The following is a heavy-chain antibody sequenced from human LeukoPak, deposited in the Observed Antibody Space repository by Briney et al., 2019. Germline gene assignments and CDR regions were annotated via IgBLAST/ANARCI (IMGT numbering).Heavy chain of an antibody. Sequence: KPGGSLRLSCAASGFTFGSYSMSWVRQAPGKGLEWVSSISSSSSYIYYADSVKGRFTISRDNAKNSLYLQMNSLRAEDTAVYYCARDGHYYDSSGYYDWGQGTLVTVSS. CDR1: GFTFGSYS. CDR3: ARDGHYYDSSGYYD. J-gene: IGHJ4*02. CDR2: ISSSSSYI. D-gene: IGHD3-22*01. V-gene: IGHV3-21*01.